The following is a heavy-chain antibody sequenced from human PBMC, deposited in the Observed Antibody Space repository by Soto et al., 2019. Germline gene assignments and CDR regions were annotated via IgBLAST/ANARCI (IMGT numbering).Heavy chain of an antibody. CDR1: GFTFSIYE. D-gene: IGHD6-13*01. Sequence: GGSLRLSCAASGFTFSIYEMNWVRQAPGKGLEWVSYISSSGSTIYYADSVKGRFTISRDNAKNSLYLQMNSLRAEDTAVYYCARDSSSWYNWFDPWGQGTLVTVSS. CDR3: ARDSSSWYNWFDP. V-gene: IGHV3-48*03. CDR2: ISSSGSTI. J-gene: IGHJ5*02.